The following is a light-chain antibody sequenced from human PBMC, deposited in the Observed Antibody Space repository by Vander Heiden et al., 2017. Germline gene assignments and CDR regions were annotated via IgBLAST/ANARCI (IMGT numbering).Light chain of an antibody. CDR3: QQSSSTSPYT. CDR1: QSIGNF. V-gene: IGKV1-39*01. J-gene: IGKJ2*01. Sequence: DIQMTQSPSSLSASVGDRVTITCRASQSIGNFLNWYQQKPGKAPNLLVHTATSLQSGVPSRFSGSGSGTDFTLTISGLQPEDFATYYCQQSSSTSPYTFGQGTKLEIK. CDR2: TAT.